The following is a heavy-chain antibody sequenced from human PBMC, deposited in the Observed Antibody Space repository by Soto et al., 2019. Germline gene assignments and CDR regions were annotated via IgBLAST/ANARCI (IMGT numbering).Heavy chain of an antibody. CDR2: IIPIFGTA. Sequence: QVQLVQSGAEVKKPGSSVKVSCKASGGTFSSYAISWVRQAPGQGLEWMGGIIPIFGTANYAQKFQGRVTITAYESTSTAYMELSSLRSEDTAVYDCASPGATVTTNYGMDVWGQGTTVTVSS. D-gene: IGHD4-17*01. CDR1: GGTFSSYA. V-gene: IGHV1-69*12. J-gene: IGHJ6*02. CDR3: ASPGATVTTNYGMDV.